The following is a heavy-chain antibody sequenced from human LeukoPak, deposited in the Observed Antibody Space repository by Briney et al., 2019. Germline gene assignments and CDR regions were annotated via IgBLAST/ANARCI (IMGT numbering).Heavy chain of an antibody. J-gene: IGHJ6*03. Sequence: SETLSLTCAVYGGSFSGYYWSWIRQPPGKGLEWIGEINHSGSTNYNPSLKSRVTISVDTSQNQFSLKLSSVTAADTAVYYCARGLYDFWSGPPPYYYYMDVWGKGTTVTVSS. D-gene: IGHD3-3*01. CDR2: INHSGST. V-gene: IGHV4-34*01. CDR3: ARGLYDFWSGPPPYYYYMDV. CDR1: GGSFSGYY.